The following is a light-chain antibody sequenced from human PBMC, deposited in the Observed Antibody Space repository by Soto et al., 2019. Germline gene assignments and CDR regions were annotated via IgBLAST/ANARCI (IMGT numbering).Light chain of an antibody. CDR1: SGHSYYA. CDR2: LNSDGSH. V-gene: IGLV4-69*01. CDR3: QTWGTGTVV. Sequence: QPVLTQSPSASASLGATVKLTCTLSSGHSYYAIAWHQQQSEKGPRYLMKLNSDGSHSTGDGIPYRFSGASTGAERYLTISGVQSEDEADYYCQTWGTGTVVFGGGTKLTVL. J-gene: IGLJ2*01.